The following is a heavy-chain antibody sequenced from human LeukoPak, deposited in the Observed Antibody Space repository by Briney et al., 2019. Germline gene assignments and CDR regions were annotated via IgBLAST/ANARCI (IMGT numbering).Heavy chain of an antibody. D-gene: IGHD1-26*01. CDR1: GGFIRSFY. Sequence: SETLSLTCSVSGGFIRSFYWSWIRQPPGKGLEWIGYIYYSGSSNYNPSLKSRVTISVDTSKNYFSLRLSSVTAADTAVYYCAREGGVGATQSGMDVWGQGTTVTVSS. CDR3: AREGGVGATQSGMDV. CDR2: IYYSGSS. V-gene: IGHV4-59*01. J-gene: IGHJ6*02.